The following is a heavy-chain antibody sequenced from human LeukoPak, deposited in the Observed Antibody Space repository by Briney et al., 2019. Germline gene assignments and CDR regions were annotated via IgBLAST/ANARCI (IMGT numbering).Heavy chain of an antibody. CDR2: IYYSGST. J-gene: IGHJ6*02. D-gene: IGHD6-19*01. V-gene: IGHV4-39*07. CDR1: GGSISSSSYY. CDR3: ARDRQWLDYYYGMDV. Sequence: PSETLSLTCTVSGGSISSSSYYWGWIRQPPGKGLEWIGSIYYSGSTYYNPSLKSRVTISVDTSKNQFSLKLSSVTAADTAVYYCARDRQWLDYYYGMDVWGQGTTVTVSS.